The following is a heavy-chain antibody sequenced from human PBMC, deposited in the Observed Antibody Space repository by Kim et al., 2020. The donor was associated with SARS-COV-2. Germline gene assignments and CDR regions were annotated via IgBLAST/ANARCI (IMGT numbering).Heavy chain of an antibody. Sequence: NYNPSLKRRVTISIDTSKNQLSLNLRYVPAADTAVYYCARGYYYFDYWGQGTLVTVSS. CDR3: ARGYYYFDY. D-gene: IGHD1-26*01. V-gene: IGHV4-59*09. J-gene: IGHJ4*02.